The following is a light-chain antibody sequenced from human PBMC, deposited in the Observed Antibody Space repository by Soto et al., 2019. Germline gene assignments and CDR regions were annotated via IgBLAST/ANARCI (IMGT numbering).Light chain of an antibody. Sequence: EIVMTQSPATLYVSPGERATLSCRASQSVNSNLVWYQQKPGQAPRLLIYGASTRATGIPGRFSGSGYGTEFTLIISSLQSEDFAVYYCQQYNNWLWTFGQGTKVEI. J-gene: IGKJ1*01. CDR1: QSVNSN. V-gene: IGKV3-15*01. CDR3: QQYNNWLWT. CDR2: GAS.